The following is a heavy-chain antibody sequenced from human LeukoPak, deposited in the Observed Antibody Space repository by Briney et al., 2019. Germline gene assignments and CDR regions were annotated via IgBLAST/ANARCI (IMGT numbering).Heavy chain of an antibody. CDR2: ISGSGGST. J-gene: IGHJ4*02. V-gene: IGHV3-23*01. D-gene: IGHD3-10*01. CDR1: GFTFSSYA. CDR3: AKGSVRNMVRGVMTY. Sequence: PGGSLRLSCAASGFTFSSYAMSWVRQAPRKGLEWVSAISGSGGSTYYADSVKGRFTISRDNSKNTLYLQMNSLRAEDTAVYYCAKGSVRNMVRGVMTYWGQGTLVTVSS.